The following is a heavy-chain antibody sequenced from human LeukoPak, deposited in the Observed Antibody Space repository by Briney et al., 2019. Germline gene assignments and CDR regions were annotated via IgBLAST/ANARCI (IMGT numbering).Heavy chain of an antibody. V-gene: IGHV4-59*06. Sequence: SETLSLTCTVSGGSISTYYWTWIRQPPGKGLEWTGYIYYSGSTYYNPSLKSRVTISVDTSKNQFSLKLSSVTAADTAVYYCARDLTGYSSGYGMDVWGQGATVTVSS. J-gene: IGHJ6*02. CDR2: IYYSGST. CDR3: ARDLTGYSSGYGMDV. CDR1: GGSISTYY. D-gene: IGHD6-19*01.